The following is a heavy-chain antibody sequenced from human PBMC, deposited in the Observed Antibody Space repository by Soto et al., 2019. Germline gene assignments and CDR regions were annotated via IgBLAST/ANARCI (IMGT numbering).Heavy chain of an antibody. CDR3: AKNGFRVSGWYYFDY. CDR1: GFTFSSNA. V-gene: IGHV3-23*01. CDR2: ISGSGGST. J-gene: IGHJ4*02. Sequence: GGTLRLSCAASGFTFSSNAMSWVRQDPRKGLEWVSTISGSGGSTYYADSVKGRFTISRDNSRNTLYLQMNSLRAEDTALYYCAKNGFRVSGWYYFDYWGPGTLVTVSS. D-gene: IGHD6-19*01.